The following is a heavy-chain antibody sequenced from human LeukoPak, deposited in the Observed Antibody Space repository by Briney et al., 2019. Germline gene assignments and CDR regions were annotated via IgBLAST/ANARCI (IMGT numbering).Heavy chain of an antibody. CDR1: GFNFSRYA. CDR2: VSTTGGKT. J-gene: IGHJ3*02. D-gene: IGHD7-27*01. Sequence: GGSLRLSCVASGFNFSRYALHWVRQTPGKGLEYVAAVSTTGGKTFHASSVKGRFTISRDNSKNTLYFQMDRLRPDDMAVYYCAREQRDPNWGDRLGAFDIWGRGTLVTVSS. CDR3: AREQRDPNWGDRLGAFDI. V-gene: IGHV3-64*01.